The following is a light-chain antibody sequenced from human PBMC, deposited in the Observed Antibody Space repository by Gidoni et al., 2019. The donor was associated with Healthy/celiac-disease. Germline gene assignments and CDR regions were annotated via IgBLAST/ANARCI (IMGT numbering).Light chain of an antibody. J-gene: IGLJ3*02. Sequence: QSALTQPASVSGSPGQSITISCTGTSSDVGGYNYVSWYQQRPGKAPKLMIYEVSNRPSGVPDRFSGSKSGNTASLTISGLQAEDEADYYCSSYTSSSRRVFGGGTKLTVL. CDR3: SSYTSSSRRV. V-gene: IGLV2-14*01. CDR1: SSDVGGYNY. CDR2: EVS.